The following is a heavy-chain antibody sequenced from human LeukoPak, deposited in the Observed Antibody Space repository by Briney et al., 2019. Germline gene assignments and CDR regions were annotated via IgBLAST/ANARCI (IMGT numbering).Heavy chain of an antibody. Sequence: ASVKVSCKASGYTFTSYDINWVRQAPGQGLEWMGGIIPIFGTANYAQKFQGRVTITADESTSTAYMELSSLRSEDTAVYYCAREEQPSVWGQGTLVTVSS. CDR3: AREEQPSV. CDR1: GYTFTSYD. D-gene: IGHD6-13*01. CDR2: IIPIFGTA. J-gene: IGHJ4*02. V-gene: IGHV1-69*13.